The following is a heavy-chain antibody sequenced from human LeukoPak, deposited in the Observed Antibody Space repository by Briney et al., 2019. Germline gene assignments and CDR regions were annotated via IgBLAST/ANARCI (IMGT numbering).Heavy chain of an antibody. V-gene: IGHV4-59*01. CDR3: ARALYNLKGYDSSGFPDAFDI. CDR2: IYYSGST. J-gene: IGHJ3*02. Sequence: PSETLSLTCTVSGGSISSYYWSWIRQPPGKGLEWIGYIYYSGSTNYNPSLKSRVTISVDTSKNQFSLKLSSVTAADTAVYYCARALYNLKGYDSSGFPDAFDIWGQGTMVTVSS. D-gene: IGHD3-22*01. CDR1: GGSISSYY.